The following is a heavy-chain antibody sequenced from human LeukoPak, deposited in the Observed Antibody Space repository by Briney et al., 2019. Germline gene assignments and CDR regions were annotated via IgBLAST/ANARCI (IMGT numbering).Heavy chain of an antibody. J-gene: IGHJ4*02. CDR1: GRSFSGYY. Sequence: PSETLSLTCAVYGRSFSGYYWSWIRQPPGKGLEWIGEINHSGSTNYNPSLKSRVTISVDTSKNQFSLKLSSVTAADTAVYYCARDRFDYWGQGTLVTVSS. CDR2: INHSGST. CDR3: ARDRFDY. V-gene: IGHV4-34*01.